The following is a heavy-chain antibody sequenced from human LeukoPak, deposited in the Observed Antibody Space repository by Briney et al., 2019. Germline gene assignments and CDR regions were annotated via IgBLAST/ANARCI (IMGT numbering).Heavy chain of an antibody. CDR1: GFTFSSYN. V-gene: IGHV3-48*01. Sequence: GGSLRLSCAASGFTFSSYNMIWVRQAPGKGLEWISYITTTSSPTYYADSVKGRFTISRDNSKNTLYLQMNSLRAEDTAVYYCAKDLSHGAVAGTSDYWGQGILVTVSS. CDR3: AKDLSHGAVAGTSDY. D-gene: IGHD6-19*01. CDR2: ITTTSSPT. J-gene: IGHJ4*02.